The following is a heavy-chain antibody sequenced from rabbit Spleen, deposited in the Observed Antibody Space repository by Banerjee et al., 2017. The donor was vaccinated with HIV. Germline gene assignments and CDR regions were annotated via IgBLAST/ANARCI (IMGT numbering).Heavy chain of an antibody. CDR2: INASTGKP. Sequence: QEQLVESGGGLVQPGGSLKLSCKASGFDFSTYSMSWVRQAPGKGLEWIACINASTGKPVYATWASGRFTISRTSSTTVTLRMTSLTAADRATYFCARDLVGVIGWNFYLWGQGTLVTVS. J-gene: IGHJ4*01. V-gene: IGHV1S45*01. CDR3: ARDLVGVIGWNFYL. CDR1: GFDFSTYS. D-gene: IGHD1-1*01.